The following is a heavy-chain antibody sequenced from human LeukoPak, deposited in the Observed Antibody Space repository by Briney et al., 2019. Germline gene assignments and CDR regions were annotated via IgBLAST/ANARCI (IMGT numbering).Heavy chain of an antibody. CDR2: ISAYNGNT. J-gene: IGHJ1*01. CDR1: GYTFTSYG. D-gene: IGHD3-16*01. CDR3: ARDVDSRSHYDYAEYFQH. Sequence: GASVKVSCKASGYTFTSYGISWVRQAPGQGLEWMGWISAYNGNTNYAQKFQGRVTMTTDTSTSTAYMELRSLRSDDTAVYYCARDVDSRSHYDYAEYFQHWGQGTLVTVSS. V-gene: IGHV1-18*01.